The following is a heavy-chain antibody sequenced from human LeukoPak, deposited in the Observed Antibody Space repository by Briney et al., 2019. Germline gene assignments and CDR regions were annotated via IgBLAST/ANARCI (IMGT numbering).Heavy chain of an antibody. J-gene: IGHJ4*02. CDR3: ASEDNGYNYPFNY. V-gene: IGHV3-66*02. CDR1: GFTVSSNY. CDR2: IYSGGST. D-gene: IGHD5-24*01. Sequence: GGSLRLSCAASGFTVSSNYMSWVRQAPGKGLEWVSVIYSGGSTYYADSVKGRFTISRDNSKNTLYLQMNSLRAEDTAVYYCASEDNGYNYPFNYWGQGTLVTVSS.